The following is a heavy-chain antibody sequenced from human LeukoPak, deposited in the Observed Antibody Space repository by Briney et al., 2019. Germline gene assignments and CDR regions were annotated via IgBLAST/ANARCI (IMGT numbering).Heavy chain of an antibody. CDR3: ARGAGGPTYYYDSSGYSARYFDL. D-gene: IGHD3-22*01. J-gene: IGHJ2*01. V-gene: IGHV1-8*01. Sequence: ASVKVSCKSSGSTFTSYDINWERQATGQGLERMGWMNPNSGNTGDAQKFQGRVTMTRTTSISTAYMELSSLRSEDTAVYYCARGAGGPTYYYDSSGYSARYFDLWGRGTLVTVSS. CDR2: MNPNSGNT. CDR1: GSTFTSYD.